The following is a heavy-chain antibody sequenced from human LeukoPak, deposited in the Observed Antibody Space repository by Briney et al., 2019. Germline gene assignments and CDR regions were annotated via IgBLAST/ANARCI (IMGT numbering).Heavy chain of an antibody. D-gene: IGHD2-2*01. CDR2: IKSKTDGGTT. CDR3: TTDPIVVVPAAINSSPADY. CDR1: GFTFSNAW. Sequence: GGPLRLSCAASGFTFSNAWMSWVRQAPGKGLEWVGRIKSKTDGGTTDYAAPVKGRFTISIDDSKNTLYLQMNSLKTEDTAVYYCTTDPIVVVPAAINSSPADYWGQGTLVTVSS. J-gene: IGHJ4*02. V-gene: IGHV3-15*01.